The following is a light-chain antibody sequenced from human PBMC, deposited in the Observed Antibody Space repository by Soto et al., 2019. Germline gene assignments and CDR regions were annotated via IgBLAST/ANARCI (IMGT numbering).Light chain of an antibody. V-gene: IGLV2-14*01. CDR1: SSDVGGYNY. Sequence: QSALTQPASVSGSPGQSITISCTGASSDVGGYNYVSWYQQHPGKAPKLMIYEVSNRPSGVSNRFSGSKSGNTASLTISGLQAEYEADYYGSSYTSSSPYVFGTGTKVTVL. CDR3: SSYTSSSPYV. CDR2: EVS. J-gene: IGLJ1*01.